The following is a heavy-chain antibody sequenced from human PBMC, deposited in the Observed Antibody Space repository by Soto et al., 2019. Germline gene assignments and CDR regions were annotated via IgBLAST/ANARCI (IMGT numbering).Heavy chain of an antibody. V-gene: IGHV1-3*01. CDR1: GYTFTSYA. CDR3: ARDAAYYDFWSGQGLNWFDP. J-gene: IGHJ5*02. CDR2: INAGNGNT. D-gene: IGHD3-3*01. Sequence: ASVKVSCKASGYTFTSYARHWVRQAPGQRLEWMGWINAGNGNTKYSQKFQGRVTITRDTSASTAYMELSSLRSEDTAVYYCARDAAYYDFWSGQGLNWFDPWGQGTLVTVSS.